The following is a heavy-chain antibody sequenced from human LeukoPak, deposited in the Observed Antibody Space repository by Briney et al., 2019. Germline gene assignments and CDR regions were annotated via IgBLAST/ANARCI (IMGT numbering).Heavy chain of an antibody. CDR2: IYYSGST. CDR3: ARDNRYGGNFGVVDY. D-gene: IGHD4-23*01. CDR1: GGSISSYF. J-gene: IGHJ4*02. V-gene: IGHV4-59*01. Sequence: SETLSLTCTVSGGSISSYFWSWIRQPPGKGLDWIGYIYYSGSTNYNPSLKSRVTISVDTSKNQFSLKLSSVTAADTAVYYCARDNRYGGNFGVVDYWGQGTLVTVSS.